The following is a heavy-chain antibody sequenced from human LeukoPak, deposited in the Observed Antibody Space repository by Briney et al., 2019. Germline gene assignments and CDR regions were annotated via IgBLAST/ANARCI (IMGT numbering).Heavy chain of an antibody. CDR3: ATRKVPVAGLGY. CDR1: GYTLTELS. J-gene: IGHJ4*02. Sequence: ASVKVSCKVSGYTLTELSMHWVRQAPGKGLAWMGGFDPEDGETIYAQKFRGRVTMTEDTSTDTAYMELSSLRSEDTAVYYCATRKVPVAGLGYWGQGTLVTVSS. V-gene: IGHV1-24*01. CDR2: FDPEDGET. D-gene: IGHD6-19*01.